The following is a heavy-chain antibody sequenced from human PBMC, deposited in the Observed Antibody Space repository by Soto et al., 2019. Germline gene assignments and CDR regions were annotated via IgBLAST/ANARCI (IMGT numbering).Heavy chain of an antibody. Sequence: QVQLQQWGAGLLKPSETLSLTCAVYGGSFSGYYWSWIRQPPGKGLEWIGEINHSGSTNYNPSLKSRVTISVDTSKNPFSLKLSSVTAADTAVYYCARGRMTTVTTSLNLFDYWGQGTLVTVSS. J-gene: IGHJ4*02. CDR3: ARGRMTTVTTSLNLFDY. CDR1: GGSFSGYY. CDR2: INHSGST. D-gene: IGHD4-17*01. V-gene: IGHV4-34*01.